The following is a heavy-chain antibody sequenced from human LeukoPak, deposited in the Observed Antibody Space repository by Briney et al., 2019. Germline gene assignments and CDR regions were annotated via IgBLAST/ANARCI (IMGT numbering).Heavy chain of an antibody. CDR3: ATGLAGNYDFNCFDP. V-gene: IGHV4-4*07. Sequence: PSETLSLTCTVSGGSISTNYWTWIRQPAGRGLEWIGRVSASGNTRYNPSLESRVTMSVDTSENQFSLSLTSVTAADTGVYFCATGLAGNYDFNCFDPWGQGTLVTVSS. J-gene: IGHJ5*02. CDR2: VSASGNT. CDR1: GGSISTNY. D-gene: IGHD1-7*01.